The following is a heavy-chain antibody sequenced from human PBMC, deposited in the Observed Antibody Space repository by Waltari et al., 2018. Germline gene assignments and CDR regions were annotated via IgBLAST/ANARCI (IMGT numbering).Heavy chain of an antibody. CDR3: ARFYTALDYFDS. V-gene: IGHV4-34*01. Sequence: QVQLQQWGAGLLKPSETLSLTCAVYGGSFSGYYWSWIRQPPGKGLEWIGNIYYTGRPYSNPSLKSRATISVDTSKTQFSLQLTSVTAADTAVYYCARFYTALDYFDSWGQGTLITVSS. CDR2: IYYTGRP. J-gene: IGHJ4*02. CDR1: GGSFSGYY. D-gene: IGHD5-18*01.